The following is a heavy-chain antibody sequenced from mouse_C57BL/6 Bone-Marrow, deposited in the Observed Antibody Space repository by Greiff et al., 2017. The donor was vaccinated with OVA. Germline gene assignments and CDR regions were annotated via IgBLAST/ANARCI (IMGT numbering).Heavy chain of an antibody. V-gene: IGHV14-3*01. CDR3: ARPHYYGSPWFAY. CDR2: IDPANGNT. CDR1: GFNIKNTY. D-gene: IGHD1-1*01. J-gene: IGHJ3*01. Sequence: EVQLVESVAELVRPGASVKLSCTASGFNIKNTYMHWVKQRPEQGLEWIGRIDPANGNTKYAPKFQGKATITADTSSNTAYLQLSSLTSEDTAIYYCARPHYYGSPWFAYWGQGTLVTVSA.